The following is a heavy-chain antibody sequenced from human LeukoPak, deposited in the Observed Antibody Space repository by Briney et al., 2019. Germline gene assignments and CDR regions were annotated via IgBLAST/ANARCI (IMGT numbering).Heavy chain of an antibody. V-gene: IGHV1-3*01. J-gene: IGHJ4*02. D-gene: IGHD1-26*01. Sequence: SSVKVSCKASGYTFTSYAMHWVRQAPGQRLEWMGWINAGNGNTEYSQKFQGRVTITRDTSANTAYMELSSLRSEDTAVYYCARGIVGATREFDYWGQGTLVTVSS. CDR2: INAGNGNT. CDR3: ARGIVGATREFDY. CDR1: GYTFTSYA.